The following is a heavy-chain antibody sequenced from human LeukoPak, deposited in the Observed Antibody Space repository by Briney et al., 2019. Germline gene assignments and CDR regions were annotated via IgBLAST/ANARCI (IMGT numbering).Heavy chain of an antibody. CDR1: GFTFSSYA. CDR2: ISYDGSNK. V-gene: IGHV3-30-3*01. Sequence: GGSLRLSCAASGFTFSSYAMHWVRQAPGKGLEWVAVISYDGSNKYYADSVKGRFTISRDNSKNTLYLQMNSLRAEDTAVYYCARDLAGNGYYHDDYWGQGTLVTVSS. CDR3: ARDLAGNGYYHDDY. J-gene: IGHJ4*02. D-gene: IGHD3-22*01.